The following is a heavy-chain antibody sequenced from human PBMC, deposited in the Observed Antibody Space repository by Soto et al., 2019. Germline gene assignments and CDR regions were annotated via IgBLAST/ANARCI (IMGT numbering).Heavy chain of an antibody. D-gene: IGHD1-26*01. J-gene: IGHJ6*02. V-gene: IGHV4-59*11. CDR1: GGSISSHY. CDR3: ARDGREASGMDV. CDR2: IYYRGST. Sequence: SETLSLTCTVSGGSISSHYWSWVRQAPGKGLEWIGHIYYRGSTSYNPTLRSRSTISVDTSNNQFSLKLNSVTTADTAVYYCARDGREASGMDVWGQGTKVTVSS.